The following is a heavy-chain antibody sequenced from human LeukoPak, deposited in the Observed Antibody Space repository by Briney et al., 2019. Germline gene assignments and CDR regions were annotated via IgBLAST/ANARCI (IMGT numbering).Heavy chain of an antibody. V-gene: IGHV3-74*01. J-gene: IGHJ5*02. CDR1: GFTFTRYW. D-gene: IGHD4-17*01. CDR2: INSDGITT. CDR3: TRGVNGDSRFDP. Sequence: GGSLRLSCAASGFTFTRYWMHWVRQAPGKGLVWVSRINSDGITTRYADSVKGRFTISRDNAKNTLYLQMNSLRAEDTAVYYCTRGVNGDSRFDPWGQGTLVTVSS.